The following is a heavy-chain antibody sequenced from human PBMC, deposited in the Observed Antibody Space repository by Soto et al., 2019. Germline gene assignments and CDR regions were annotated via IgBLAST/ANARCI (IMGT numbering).Heavy chain of an antibody. CDR3: AKGCAYGDYVSYLDY. D-gene: IGHD4-17*01. Sequence: QVQLVESGGGVVQPGRSLRLSCAASGFTFSSYGMHWVRQAPGKGLEWVAVISYDGSNKYYADSVKGRFTISRDNSKNTLYLQMNSLRAEDTAVYYCAKGCAYGDYVSYLDYWGQGTLVTVSS. CDR2: ISYDGSNK. CDR1: GFTFSSYG. J-gene: IGHJ4*02. V-gene: IGHV3-30*18.